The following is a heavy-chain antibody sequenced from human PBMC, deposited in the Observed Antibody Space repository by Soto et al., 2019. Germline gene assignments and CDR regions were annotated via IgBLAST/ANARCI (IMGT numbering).Heavy chain of an antibody. CDR1: GYSFTSYW. D-gene: IGHD3-22*01. Sequence: EVQLVQSGAEVKKPGESLRISCKGSGYSFTSYWVTWVRQMPGKGLEWMGRIDPSDSYTNYSPSFRGHVTISADKSISTAYLQWSSLKASDTAMYYCARQEVYYDSSGYYGDFWGQGTLVTVSS. V-gene: IGHV5-10-1*03. J-gene: IGHJ4*02. CDR2: IDPSDSYT. CDR3: ARQEVYYDSSGYYGDF.